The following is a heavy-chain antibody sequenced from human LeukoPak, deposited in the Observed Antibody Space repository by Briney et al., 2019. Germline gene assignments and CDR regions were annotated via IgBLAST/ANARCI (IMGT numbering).Heavy chain of an antibody. D-gene: IGHD3-22*01. CDR1: GYTFTSYG. CDR3: RRDRVTMIVVVGLSNAFDI. Sequence: ASVKVSCKASGYTFTSYGISWVRQAPGQGLEWMGWISAYNGNTNYAQKFQGRVTMTTDTSTSTAYMELTSLRSDDTAVYFCRRDRVTMIVVVGLSNAFDIWGQGTMVTVSS. J-gene: IGHJ3*02. CDR2: ISAYNGNT. V-gene: IGHV1-18*01.